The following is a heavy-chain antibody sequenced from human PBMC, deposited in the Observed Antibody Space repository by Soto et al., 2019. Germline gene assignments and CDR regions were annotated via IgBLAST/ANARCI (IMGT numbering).Heavy chain of an antibody. CDR3: ARGWGRIFDY. Sequence: QVQLQQWGAGLLKPSETLSLTCAVYGGSLSGYYWSWIRQPPGKGLEWIGEINHSGSTNYNPSLKSRVTISVDTPKNQFSLKLSSVTAADTAVYYCARGWGRIFDYWGQGTLVTVSS. J-gene: IGHJ4*02. CDR2: INHSGST. V-gene: IGHV4-34*01. D-gene: IGHD7-27*01. CDR1: GGSLSGYY.